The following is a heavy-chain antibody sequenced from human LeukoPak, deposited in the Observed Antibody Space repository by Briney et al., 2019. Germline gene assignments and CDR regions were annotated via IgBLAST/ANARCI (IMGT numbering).Heavy chain of an antibody. CDR2: INPNSGGT. Sequence: ASVKVSCKASGYTFTGYYIHWVRQAPGQGLEWMGWINPNSGGTKYEQKFQGRVTMTRDTSITTAYMELTRLTSDDTAVYYCARDGSWGSTSYSDYWGQGTLVTVSS. V-gene: IGHV1-2*02. CDR1: GYTFTGYY. J-gene: IGHJ4*02. CDR3: ARDGSWGSTSYSDY. D-gene: IGHD2-2*01.